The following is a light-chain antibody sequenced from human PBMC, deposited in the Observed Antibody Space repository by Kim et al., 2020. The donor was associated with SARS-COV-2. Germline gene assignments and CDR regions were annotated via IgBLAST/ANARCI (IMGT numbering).Light chain of an antibody. J-gene: IGKJ5*01. CDR3: QKYNSAPIT. CDR1: QGIGNY. V-gene: IGKV1-27*01. Sequence: ASAGERITLTCRASQGIGNYLAWYQQKPGQPPKLLIFAASTLDSGVPSRFSGGTSGTEFTLTISSLQPEDVATYFCQKYNSAPITFGQGTRLEIK. CDR2: AAS.